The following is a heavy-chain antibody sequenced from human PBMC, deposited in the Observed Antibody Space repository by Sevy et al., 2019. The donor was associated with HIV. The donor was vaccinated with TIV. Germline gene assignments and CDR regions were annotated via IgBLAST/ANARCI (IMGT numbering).Heavy chain of an antibody. CDR1: GFTFKDAW. V-gene: IGHV3-15*07. CDR3: NWDRDVYDGMDV. CDR2: MKSHGSGGTT. D-gene: IGHD1-26*01. J-gene: IGHJ6*01. Sequence: GGSLRLSCATSGFTFKDAWMNWVRQAPGKGLEWVGRMKSHGSGGTTDYPVPVKGRFTISRDDSKNTLYLQMNSLKAEDKDVSYCNWDRDVYDGMDVWGRGTTVTVSS.